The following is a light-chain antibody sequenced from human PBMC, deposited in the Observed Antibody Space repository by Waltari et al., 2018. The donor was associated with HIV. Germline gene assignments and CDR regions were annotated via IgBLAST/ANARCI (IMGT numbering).Light chain of an antibody. Sequence: SVLTQPPSASGTPGQRVTISCSGSSSNIGRHYVFWYQQLTGTAPKLLMHRNQQRPSGVPDRVSDSTSGTSASLAISGLRSEDEADYYCATWDDSLSGVLFGGGTKLTVL. V-gene: IGLV1-47*01. CDR3: ATWDDSLSGVL. CDR2: RNQ. J-gene: IGLJ2*01. CDR1: SSNIGRHY.